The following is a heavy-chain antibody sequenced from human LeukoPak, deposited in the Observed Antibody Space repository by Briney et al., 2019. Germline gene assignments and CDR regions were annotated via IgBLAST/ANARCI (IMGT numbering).Heavy chain of an antibody. CDR1: GFTSSSYW. CDR2: ISGDGTAR. V-gene: IGHV3-74*01. D-gene: IGHD3-10*01. Sequence: GGSLTLSCAASGFTSSSYWMHWVRQVPGKGLVWVSRISGDGTARNYADSVKGRFTISRDDAKNTVDLQMNSLRGEDTAVYYCVRGRGSYGWFDPWGQGTLVTVSS. CDR3: VRGRGSYGWFDP. J-gene: IGHJ5*02.